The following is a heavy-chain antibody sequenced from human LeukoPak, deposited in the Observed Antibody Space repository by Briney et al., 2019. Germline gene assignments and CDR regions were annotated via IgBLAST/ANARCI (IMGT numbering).Heavy chain of an antibody. CDR3: ARGPGDYGSGSYTPPLDY. CDR1: GGSISSSSYY. J-gene: IGHJ4*02. CDR2: INHSGST. Sequence: SETLSLTCTVSGGSISSSSYYWGWIRQPPGKGLEWIGEINHSGSTNYNPSLKSRVTISVDTSKNQFSLKLSSVTAADTAVYYCARGPGDYGSGSYTPPLDYWGQGTLVTVSS. D-gene: IGHD3-10*01. V-gene: IGHV4-39*07.